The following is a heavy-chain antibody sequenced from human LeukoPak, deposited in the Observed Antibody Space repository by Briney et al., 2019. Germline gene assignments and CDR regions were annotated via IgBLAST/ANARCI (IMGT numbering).Heavy chain of an antibody. Sequence: SETLSLTCTASGGSISSYYWSWIRQPPGKGLEWIGYIYTSGSTNYNPSLKSRVTISVDTSKNQFSLKLSSVTAADTAVYYCARSDYDFWSGYYTSRDYYYYMDVWGKGTTVTVSS. V-gene: IGHV4-4*09. J-gene: IGHJ6*03. D-gene: IGHD3-3*01. CDR2: IYTSGST. CDR1: GGSISSYY. CDR3: ARSDYDFWSGYYTSRDYYYYMDV.